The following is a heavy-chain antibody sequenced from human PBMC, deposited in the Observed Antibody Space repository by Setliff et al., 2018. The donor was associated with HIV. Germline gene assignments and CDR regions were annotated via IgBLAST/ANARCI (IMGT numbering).Heavy chain of an antibody. CDR2: MSDHNRNT. J-gene: IGHJ5*02. V-gene: IGHV1-18*01. CDR3: ARRADWFDL. CDR1: GYSFTSFG. Sequence: ASVKVSCKASGYSFTSFGISWVRQAPGQGLEWVGWMSDHNRNTEHAEKFRGRVTLTKDISTSTAYMELRSLRLDDTAVYYCARRADWFDLWGQGTLVTVSS.